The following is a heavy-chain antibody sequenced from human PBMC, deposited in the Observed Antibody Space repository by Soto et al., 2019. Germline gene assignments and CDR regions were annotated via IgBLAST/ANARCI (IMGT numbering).Heavy chain of an antibody. CDR2: IIPIAAIA. D-gene: IGHD3-10*01. V-gene: IGHV1-69*02. CDR1: GGTFSRYT. CDR3: ARGSTIVRGAPSWFDP. J-gene: IGHJ5*02. Sequence: QVQLVQSGAEVKKPGSSVKVSCKASGGTFSRYTINWVRQAPEQGLEWMGRIIPIAAIANYTQKFQGRVTITVXXXAXPAYMELSSLRSDDTAVYYCARGSTIVRGAPSWFDPWGQGTLVTVSS.